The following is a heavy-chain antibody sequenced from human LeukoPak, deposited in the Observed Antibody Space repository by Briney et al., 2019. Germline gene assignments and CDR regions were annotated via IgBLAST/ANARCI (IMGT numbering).Heavy chain of an antibody. CDR2: ISWNSGSI. CDR1: GFTFDVYA. J-gene: IGHJ4*02. Sequence: GRSLRLSCAASGFTFDVYAMQWGRHAPGKGLEWVSGISWNSGSIGYADSVKGRFTISRDNAKNSLYLQMNSLRAEDTALYYCAKAHVPLLSGRGVIIDYWGQGTLVTVSS. CDR3: AKAHVPLLSGRGVIIDY. V-gene: IGHV3-9*01. D-gene: IGHD3-10*01.